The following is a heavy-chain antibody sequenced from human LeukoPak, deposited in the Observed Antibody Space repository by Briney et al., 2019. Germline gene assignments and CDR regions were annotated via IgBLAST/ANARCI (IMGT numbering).Heavy chain of an antibody. Sequence: GASVKVSCKASGYTFTSYGISWMRQAPGQGLEWMGWISAYNGNTNYAQKLQGRVTMTTDTSTSTAYMELRSLRSDDTAVYYCARDKEKTTYYYDSSGYCSDYWGQGTLVTVSS. D-gene: IGHD3-22*01. V-gene: IGHV1-18*01. J-gene: IGHJ4*02. CDR3: ARDKEKTTYYYDSSGYCSDY. CDR2: ISAYNGNT. CDR1: GYTFTSYG.